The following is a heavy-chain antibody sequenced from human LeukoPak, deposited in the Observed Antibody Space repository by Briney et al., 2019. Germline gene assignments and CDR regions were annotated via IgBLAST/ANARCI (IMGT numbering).Heavy chain of an antibody. CDR1: GGSFSGYY. CDR3: ARDRIAVTGIVYYYYGMDV. CDR2: INHSGST. J-gene: IGHJ6*02. Sequence: SETLSLTCAVYGGSFSGYYWSWIRQPPGKGLEWIGEINHSGSTNYNPSLKSRVTISVDTSKNQFSLKLSSVTAADTAVYYCARDRIAVTGIVYYYYGMDVWGQGTTVTVSS. D-gene: IGHD6-19*01. V-gene: IGHV4-34*01.